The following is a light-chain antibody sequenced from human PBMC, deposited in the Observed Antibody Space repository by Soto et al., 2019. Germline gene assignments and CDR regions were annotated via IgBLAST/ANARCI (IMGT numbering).Light chain of an antibody. CDR1: QSVNSK. CDR3: QQRSNWPHT. Sequence: VLTQSPATLSVSPGHRATLSCRASQSVNSKLAWYQQKPGQAPRLLIYDASNRATGIPARFSGSGSGTDFTLTISSLEPEDFAVFYCQQRSNWPHTFGQGTKVDIK. V-gene: IGKV3-11*01. CDR2: DAS. J-gene: IGKJ1*01.